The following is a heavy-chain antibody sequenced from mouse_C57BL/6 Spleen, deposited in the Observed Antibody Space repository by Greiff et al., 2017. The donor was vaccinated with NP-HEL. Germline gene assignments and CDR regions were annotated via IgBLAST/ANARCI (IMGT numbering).Heavy chain of an antibody. CDR3: ARERVPYYFDY. Sequence: QVQLQQPGAELVRPGSSVKLSCKASGYTFTSYWMHWVKQRPIQGLEWIGNIDPSDSETHYNQKFKDKATLTVDKSSSTAYMQLSSLTSEDSAVYFCARERVPYYFDYWGQGTTLTVSS. V-gene: IGHV1-52*01. D-gene: IGHD2-14*01. J-gene: IGHJ2*01. CDR1: GYTFTSYW. CDR2: IDPSDSET.